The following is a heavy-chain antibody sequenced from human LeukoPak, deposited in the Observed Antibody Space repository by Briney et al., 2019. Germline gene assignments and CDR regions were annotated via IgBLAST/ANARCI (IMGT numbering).Heavy chain of an antibody. J-gene: IGHJ5*02. CDR2: IYYSGST. CDR3: ARTKYSGSYWFDP. V-gene: IGHV4-30-4*01. D-gene: IGHD1-26*01. CDR1: GGSISSGDYY. Sequence: PSQTLSLTCTVSGGSISSGDYYWSWIRQPPGKGLEWIGYIYYSGSTYYNPSLKSRVTISVDTSKNQFSLKLSSVTAADTAVYYCARTKYSGSYWFDPWGQGTLVTVSS.